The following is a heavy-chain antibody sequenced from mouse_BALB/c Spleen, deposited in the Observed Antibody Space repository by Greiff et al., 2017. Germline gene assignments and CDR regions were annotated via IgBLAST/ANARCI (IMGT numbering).Heavy chain of an antibody. V-gene: IGHV5-6*01. D-gene: IGHD4-1*01. CDR1: GFTFSSYG. CDR2: ISSGGSYT. Sequence: EVKLMESGGDLVKPGGSLKLSCAASGFTFSSYGMSWVRQTPDKRLEWVATISSGGSYTYYPDSVKGRFTISRDNAKNTLYLQMSSLKSEDTAMYYCARQGLGRRYFDVWGAGTTVAVSS. CDR3: ARQGLGRRYFDV. J-gene: IGHJ1*01.